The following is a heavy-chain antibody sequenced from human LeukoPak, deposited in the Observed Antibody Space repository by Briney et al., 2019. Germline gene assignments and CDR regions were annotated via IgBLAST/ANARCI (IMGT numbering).Heavy chain of an antibody. V-gene: IGHV4-61*02. J-gene: IGHJ4*02. CDR2: IYTSGST. CDR3: ASEGNHGAFDY. Sequence: MASETLSLTCTVSGGSISSGSYYWSWIRQPAGKGLEWIGRIYTSGSTNYNPSLKSRVTISVDTSKNQFSLKLSSVTAADTAVYYCASEGNHGAFDYWGQGTLVTVSS. D-gene: IGHD1-14*01. CDR1: GGSISSGSYY.